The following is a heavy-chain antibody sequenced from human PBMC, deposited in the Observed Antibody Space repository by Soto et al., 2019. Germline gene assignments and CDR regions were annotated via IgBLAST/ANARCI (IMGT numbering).Heavy chain of an antibody. CDR3: VSSSWYSLDY. V-gene: IGHV4-4*02. CDR1: GCSITSDDNW. Sequence: QVQLQESGPGLVKPSGTLSLTCAVSGCSITSDDNWWSWVRQPPGKGLEWIGEIYHSGSTNYNPSLTSRVPISVDKSKNQFSLKLTSVTAADTAVYYCVSSSWYSLDYWGQGTLVTVSS. D-gene: IGHD6-13*01. J-gene: IGHJ4*02. CDR2: IYHSGST.